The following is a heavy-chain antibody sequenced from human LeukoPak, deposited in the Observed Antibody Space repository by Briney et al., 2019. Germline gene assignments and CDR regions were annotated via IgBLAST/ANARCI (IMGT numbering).Heavy chain of an antibody. J-gene: IGHJ2*01. CDR2: IYPGDSET. D-gene: IGHD1-26*01. CDR1: GYSFTNYW. Sequence: GESLKISCKGSGYSFTNYWIGWVRQMPGKGLEWMGIIYPGDSETRYSPPFQRQVTISADKSISPAYLQWSSLKASHTAMYYCARPNYGRSYDYWYFDLWGRGTLVTVSS. CDR3: ARPNYGRSYDYWYFDL. V-gene: IGHV5-51*01.